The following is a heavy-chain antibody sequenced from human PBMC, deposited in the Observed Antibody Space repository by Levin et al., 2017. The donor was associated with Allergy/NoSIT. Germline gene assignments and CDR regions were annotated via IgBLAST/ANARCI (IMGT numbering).Heavy chain of an antibody. V-gene: IGHV3-30*18. CDR2: ISYDGSNK. CDR1: GFTFSSYG. D-gene: IGHD6-19*01. J-gene: IGHJ4*02. CDR3: AKGGDGSGWLRPVDY. Sequence: LSLTCAASGFTFSSYGMHWVRQAPGKGLEWVAVISYDGSNKYYADSVKGRFTISRDNSKNTLYLQMNSLRAEDTAVYYCAKGGDGSGWLRPVDYWGQGTLVTVSS.